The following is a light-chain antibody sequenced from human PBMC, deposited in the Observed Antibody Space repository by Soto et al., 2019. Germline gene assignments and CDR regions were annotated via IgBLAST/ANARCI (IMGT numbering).Light chain of an antibody. CDR2: GAS. Sequence: EIVLTQSPGTLSLSPGERATLSCRASQSVSSSYLAWYQQKPGQAPRLLIHGASSRATGIPDRFSGSGSGTDFTLTISRLEPEDFAVYFCQQYGNSPLTFGGGTKVDI. CDR3: QQYGNSPLT. CDR1: QSVSSSY. J-gene: IGKJ4*01. V-gene: IGKV3-20*01.